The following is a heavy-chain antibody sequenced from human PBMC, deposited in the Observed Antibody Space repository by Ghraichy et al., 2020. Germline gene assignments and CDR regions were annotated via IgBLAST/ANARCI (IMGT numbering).Heavy chain of an antibody. V-gene: IGHV1-69*06. CDR3: ARGGPLRGYSSGYPGGYYFDGMKV. CDR2: IIPISGTV. Sequence: SVKVSCKTSGGTFSNYALSWVRQAPGQGLDWMGRIIPISGTVNYAQKFQGRVTITADKSTSTAYMELSSLRSEDTAVYYCARGGPLRGYSSGYPGGYYFDGMKVWGQGTPVTVSS. J-gene: IGHJ6*02. D-gene: IGHD5-18*01. CDR1: GGTFSNYA.